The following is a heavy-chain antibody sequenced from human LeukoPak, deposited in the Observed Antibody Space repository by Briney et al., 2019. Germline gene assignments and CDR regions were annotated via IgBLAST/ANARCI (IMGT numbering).Heavy chain of an antibody. CDR2: IIPIFGTA. J-gene: IGHJ3*02. V-gene: IGHV1-69*13. CDR1: GGTFSSYA. Sequence: GASVKVSCKASGGTFSSYAISWVRQAPGQGLEWMGGIIPIFGTANYAQKFQGRVTITADESTSTAYMELSSLRSEDTAVYYCARPHYYDSSGYFRDTSKDWGAFDIWGQGTMVTVSS. D-gene: IGHD3-22*01. CDR3: ARPHYYDSSGYFRDTSKDWGAFDI.